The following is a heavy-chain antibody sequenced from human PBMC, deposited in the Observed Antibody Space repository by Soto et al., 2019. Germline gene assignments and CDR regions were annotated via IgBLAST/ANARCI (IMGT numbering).Heavy chain of an antibody. Sequence: GSLRLSCAASGFTFSSYAMSWVRQAPGKGLEWVSAISGSGGSTYYADSVKGRFTISRDNSKNTLYLQMNSLGVEDTAVYYCAKDRTGGFLQPVDYWGQGTLVTVSS. CDR2: ISGSGGST. V-gene: IGHV3-23*01. D-gene: IGHD1-1*01. CDR3: AKDRTGGFLQPVDY. CDR1: GFTFSSYA. J-gene: IGHJ4*02.